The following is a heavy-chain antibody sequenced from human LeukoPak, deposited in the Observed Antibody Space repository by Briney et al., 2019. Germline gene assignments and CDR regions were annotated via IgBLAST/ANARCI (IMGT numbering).Heavy chain of an antibody. CDR3: ARGRLLWFGELLTSMCNWFDP. D-gene: IGHD3-10*01. Sequence: ASVKVSCKASGYTFTSYDINWVRQATGQGLEWMGWMNPNSGNTGYAQKFQGRVTMTRNTSISTAYMELSSLRSEDTAVYYCARGRLLWFGELLTSMCNWFDPWGQGTLVTVSS. J-gene: IGHJ5*02. CDR1: GYTFTSYD. V-gene: IGHV1-8*01. CDR2: MNPNSGNT.